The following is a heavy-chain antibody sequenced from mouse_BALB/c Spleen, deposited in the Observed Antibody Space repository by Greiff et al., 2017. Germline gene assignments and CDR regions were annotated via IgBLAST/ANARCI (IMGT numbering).Heavy chain of an antibody. J-gene: IGHJ4*01. CDR3: ARWGITTESAMDY. CDR2: IDPANGNT. D-gene: IGHD2-4*01. Sequence: EVKLMESGAELVKPGASVKLSCTASGFNIKDTYMHWVKQRPEQGLEWIGRIDPANGNTKYDPKFQGKATITADTSSNTAYLQLSSLTSEDTAVYYCARWGITTESAMDYWGQGTSVTVSS. CDR1: GFNIKDTY. V-gene: IGHV14-3*02.